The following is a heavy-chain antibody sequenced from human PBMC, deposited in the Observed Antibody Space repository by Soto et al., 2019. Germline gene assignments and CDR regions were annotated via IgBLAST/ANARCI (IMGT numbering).Heavy chain of an antibody. CDR3: ARFGTIGCIDY. D-gene: IGHD1-1*01. J-gene: IGHJ4*02. CDR2: IYYSGST. V-gene: IGHV4-59*12. Sequence: TSETLPLTCTVSGGSISSDYWSWIRQPPGKGLEWIGYIYYSGSTNYNPSLKSRVTISVDTSKNQFSLKLSSVTAADTAVYYCARFGTIGCIDYWGQGTQVT. CDR1: GGSISSDY.